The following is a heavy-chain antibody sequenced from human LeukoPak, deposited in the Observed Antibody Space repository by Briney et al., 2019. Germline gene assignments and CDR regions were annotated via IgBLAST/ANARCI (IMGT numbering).Heavy chain of an antibody. V-gene: IGHV3-23*01. CDR1: GFTFSSYA. CDR2: ISGSGGST. D-gene: IGHD3-9*01. J-gene: IGHJ4*02. CDR3: ARDREYYDILTGYKVSHYFDY. Sequence: GGSLRLSCAASGFTFSSYAMSWVRQAPGKGLEWVSAISGSGGSTYYADSVKGRFTISRDNSKNTLFLQMNSLRAEDTAVYYCARDREYYDILTGYKVSHYFDYWGQGTLVTVSS.